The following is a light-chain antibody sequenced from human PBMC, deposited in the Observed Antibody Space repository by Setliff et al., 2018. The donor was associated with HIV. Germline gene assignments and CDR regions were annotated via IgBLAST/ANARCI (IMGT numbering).Light chain of an antibody. CDR3: NSYTNYNLAI. CDR2: EVN. J-gene: IGLJ1*01. Sequence: SVLTQPASVSGSPGQSITISCTGSISNIGGYNFVSWYRQYPGEVPKLMIFEVNNRPSGVSNRFSGSKSGNTASLTISGLQPEDEADYYCNSYTNYNLAIFGPGTKVTVL. CDR1: ISNIGGYNF. V-gene: IGLV2-14*01.